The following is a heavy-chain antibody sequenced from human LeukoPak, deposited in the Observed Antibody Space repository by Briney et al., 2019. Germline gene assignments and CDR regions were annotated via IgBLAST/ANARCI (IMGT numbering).Heavy chain of an antibody. J-gene: IGHJ4*02. CDR3: ARGYYYGSRGLGL. V-gene: IGHV4-59*01. CDR1: GGSISSYY. CDR2: IYYSGST. Sequence: KTSETLSLTCTVSGGSISSYYWSWIRQPPGKGLEWIGYIYYSGSTNYNPSLKSRVTISVDTSKNQFSLKLSSVTAADTAVYYCARGYYYGSRGLGLWGQGTLVTVSS. D-gene: IGHD3-22*01.